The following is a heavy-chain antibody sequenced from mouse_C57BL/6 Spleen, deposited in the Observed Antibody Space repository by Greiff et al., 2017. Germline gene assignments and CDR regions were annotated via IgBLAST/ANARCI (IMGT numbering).Heavy chain of an antibody. CDR3: ARGDGNYIYYYAMDY. Sequence: VQLQQSGTELVKPGASVKLSCKASGYTFTSYWMHWVKQRPGQGLEWIGNINPSNGGTNYNEKFKSKATLTVDKSSSTAYMQLSSLTSEDSAVYYCARGDGNYIYYYAMDYWGQGTSVTVSS. V-gene: IGHV1-53*01. D-gene: IGHD2-1*01. J-gene: IGHJ4*01. CDR1: GYTFTSYW. CDR2: INPSNGGT.